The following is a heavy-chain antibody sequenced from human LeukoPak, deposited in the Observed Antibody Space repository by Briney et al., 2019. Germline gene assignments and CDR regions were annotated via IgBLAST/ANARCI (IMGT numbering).Heavy chain of an antibody. J-gene: IGHJ4*02. V-gene: IGHV4-59*06. D-gene: IGHD5-24*01. CDR2: IYYSGSS. CDR3: ARNRDGYNSFDY. CDR1: GGSIGKYH. Sequence: SETLSLTCSVSGGSIGKYHWTWIRQHPGKGLEWIGYIYYSGSSYYNPSLRSRVTISVDTSKNHFSLKLSPVTAADTAVYYCARNRDGYNSFDYWGQGTLVTVSS.